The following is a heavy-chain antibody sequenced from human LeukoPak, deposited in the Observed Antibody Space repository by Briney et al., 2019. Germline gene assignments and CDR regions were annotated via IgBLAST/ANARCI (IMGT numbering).Heavy chain of an antibody. V-gene: IGHV4-59*06. CDR1: GGSISSYF. D-gene: IGHD2-21*02. CDR2: ISNSGTT. Sequence: SETLSLTCTVSGGSISSYFWTWIRHHPGKGLEWIGYISNSGTTSYNPSLKSRVSISVDTSNNQFSLRLSSVTAADTAVYYCARDVVVTSSPDAFDIWGQGTMVAVSS. J-gene: IGHJ3*02. CDR3: ARDVVVTSSPDAFDI.